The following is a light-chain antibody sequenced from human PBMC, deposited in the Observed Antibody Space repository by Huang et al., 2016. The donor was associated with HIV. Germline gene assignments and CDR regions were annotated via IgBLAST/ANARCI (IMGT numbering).Light chain of an antibody. J-gene: IGKJ1*01. Sequence: ETVMTQSPATMSVFPGERVTLSCRASQSINNKLAWYQQKPGQAPRLLIYGASTRATGIPARFSGSGSGTEFNLTISSPQTEDFAVYYCQQYKDWPPWTFGQGTKVEIK. CDR1: QSINNK. CDR3: QQYKDWPPWT. V-gene: IGKV3-15*01. CDR2: GAS.